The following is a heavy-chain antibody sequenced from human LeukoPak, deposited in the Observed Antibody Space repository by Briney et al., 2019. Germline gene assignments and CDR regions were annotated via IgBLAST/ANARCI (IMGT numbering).Heavy chain of an antibody. CDR2: IKQDGSEK. Sequence: GGSLRLSCAASGFTFSSYWMSWVRQAPGKGLEWVANIKQDGSEKYYVDSVKGRFTISRDNAKNSLYLQMNSLRAEDTAVYYCARDLWGSGSFPFYYYYGMDVWGQGTTVTVSS. CDR3: ARDLWGSGSFPFYYYYGMDV. J-gene: IGHJ6*02. CDR1: GFTFSSYW. V-gene: IGHV3-7*03. D-gene: IGHD3-10*01.